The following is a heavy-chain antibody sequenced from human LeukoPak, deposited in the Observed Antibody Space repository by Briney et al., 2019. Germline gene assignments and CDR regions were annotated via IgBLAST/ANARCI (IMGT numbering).Heavy chain of an antibody. V-gene: IGHV4-30-4*01. CDR2: IYDSGST. D-gene: IGHD3-3*01. CDR3: ARVVYDFWSGYYLMGRVGAFDI. J-gene: IGHJ3*02. Sequence: SETLSLSCTVSGGSISSGDYYWSWIRQPPGKGLEWIGYIYDSGSTYYNPSLKSRVTISVDTSKNQFSLKLSSVTAADTAVYYCARVVYDFWSGYYLMGRVGAFDIWGQGTMVTVSS. CDR1: GGSISSGDYY.